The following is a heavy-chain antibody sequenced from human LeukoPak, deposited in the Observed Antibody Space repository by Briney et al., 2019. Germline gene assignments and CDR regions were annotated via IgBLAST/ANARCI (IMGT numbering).Heavy chain of an antibody. D-gene: IGHD3-3*01. Sequence: DGSLTLSCAASGFTFSLYSMNWVRQAPGKGLEWVSSIGSSSSYIYSADSVKGRFTISRDNAKNSLYLQMNSLRAEDTAVYYCARGTMGEFDYWGQGTLVTVSS. V-gene: IGHV3-21*01. J-gene: IGHJ4*02. CDR2: IGSSSSYI. CDR1: GFTFSLYS. CDR3: ARGTMGEFDY.